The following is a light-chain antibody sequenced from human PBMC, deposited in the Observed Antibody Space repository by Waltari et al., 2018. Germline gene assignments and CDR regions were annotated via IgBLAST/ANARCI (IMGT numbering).Light chain of an antibody. J-gene: IGLJ3*02. CDR3: YSYARTITFV. CDR1: SSDVGNSNP. CDR2: EVS. V-gene: IGLV2-23*02. Sequence: QSALTQPASVSGSPGQSITISCAGTSSDVGNSNPVSWYQQHPGSAPKLIIYEVSERPSGVSNRFSGSKSGNTASLTISGLQPEDEADYYCYSYARTITFVFGGGTKLTVL.